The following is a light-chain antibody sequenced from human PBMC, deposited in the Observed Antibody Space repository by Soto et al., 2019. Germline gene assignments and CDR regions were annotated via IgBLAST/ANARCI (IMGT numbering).Light chain of an antibody. CDR1: SLDVGAYNF. CDR2: EVT. J-gene: IGLJ2*01. Sequence: QSALTQPPSAPVSPGQSVTISCIGTSLDVGAYNFVSWYEKRPGKAPKLLIYEVTKRPSGVPDRFSGAKSGNTAFLTVSGLQAEDEADYYCSSHAGSNIYVIFGGGTKLTVL. CDR3: SSHAGSNIYVI. V-gene: IGLV2-8*01.